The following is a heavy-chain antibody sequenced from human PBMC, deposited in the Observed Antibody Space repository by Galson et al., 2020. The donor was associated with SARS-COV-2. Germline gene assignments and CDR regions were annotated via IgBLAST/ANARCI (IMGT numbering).Heavy chain of an antibody. D-gene: IGHD3-22*01. V-gene: IGHV4-38-2*02. CDR3: ARQGVNMIGLVTVRGWYFDL. CDR2: VYPSGTT. J-gene: IGHJ2*01. CDR1: GYSVSTTNY. Sequence: SETLSLTCTVSGYSVSTTNYWGWVRQPPGRGLEWIGSVYPSGTTYYNPSLKSRVTISVDTSKNQFSLRLDSVTAADTALYYCARQGVNMIGLVTVRGWYFDLWGRGTRVTVSS.